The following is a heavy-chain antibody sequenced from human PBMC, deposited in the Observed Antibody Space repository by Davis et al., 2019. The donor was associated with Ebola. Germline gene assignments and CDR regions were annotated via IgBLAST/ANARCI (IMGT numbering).Heavy chain of an antibody. V-gene: IGHV3-21*01. CDR1: GFTFSSYS. CDR2: ISSSSSYI. Sequence: PGGSLRLSCAASGFTFSSYSMNWVRQAPGKGLEWVSSISSSSSYIYYADSVKSRFTISRDNAKNSLYLQMNSLRAEDTAVYYCARAIAYYYYGMDVWGQGTTVTVSS. J-gene: IGHJ6*02. CDR3: ARAIAYYYYGMDV.